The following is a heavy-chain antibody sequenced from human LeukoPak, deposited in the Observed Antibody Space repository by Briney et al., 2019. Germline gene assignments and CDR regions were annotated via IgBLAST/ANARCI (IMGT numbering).Heavy chain of an antibody. Sequence: PGGPLRLSCAASGFTFSGSAIHWVRQASGKGLEWVGRIRSKANNYATAYTASVKGRFTISRDDSKNTAYLQMNSLKTEDTAVYYCTRHLYDSNAFDIWGQGTMVTVSS. D-gene: IGHD3-22*01. CDR1: GFTFSGSA. J-gene: IGHJ3*02. V-gene: IGHV3-73*01. CDR3: TRHLYDSNAFDI. CDR2: IRSKANNYAT.